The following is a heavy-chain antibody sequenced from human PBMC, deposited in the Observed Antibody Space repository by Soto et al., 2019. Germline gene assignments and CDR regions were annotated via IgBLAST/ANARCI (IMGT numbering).Heavy chain of an antibody. CDR2: VAGVNGYT. J-gene: IGHJ4*02. Sequence: QVQLVQSGAEVKSPGASVKVSCKASGYDFIGHSMHWVRQAPGLGPEWVGWVAGVNGYTKYSEAFQGRVTLTRDTSATTGYLELASLRSEDTAVYYCARGIRWSGAGVYGMDYFDSLGQGTLVNVSS. V-gene: IGHV1-3*01. CDR1: GYDFIGHS. D-gene: IGHD4-17*01. CDR3: ARGIRWSGAGVYGMDYFDS.